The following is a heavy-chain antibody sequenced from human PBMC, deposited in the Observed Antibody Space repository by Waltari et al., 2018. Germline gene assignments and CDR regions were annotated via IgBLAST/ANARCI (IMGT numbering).Heavy chain of an antibody. CDR3: AKGPYYGSAIGMDV. D-gene: IGHD3-10*01. CDR1: GFTFSNFC. J-gene: IGHJ6*02. CDR2: FRGTGGIT. Sequence: EAQLLESGGGLVQPGGSLRLSCAASGFTFSNFCMSWVRQAPGKGREGVSGFRGTGGITSYADSVKGRFTISRDNSKNTRYLQMNSLRAEDSAVYYCAKGPYYGSAIGMDVWGQGTTVAVSS. V-gene: IGHV3-23*01.